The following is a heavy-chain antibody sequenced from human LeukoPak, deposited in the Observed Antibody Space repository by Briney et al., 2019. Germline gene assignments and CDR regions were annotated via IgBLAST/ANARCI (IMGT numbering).Heavy chain of an antibody. CDR1: GFTFSNYA. D-gene: IGHD3-10*01. CDR2: ISGSGGST. J-gene: IGHJ4*02. V-gene: IGHV3-23*01. CDR3: ARTDYYGSGSYLWYFDY. Sequence: GGSLRLSCAASGFTFSNYAMSWVRQAPGKGLEWVSAISGSGGSTYYADSVKGRFTISRDNSKNTLYLQMNSLRAEDTAVYYCARTDYYGSGSYLWYFDYWGQGTLVTVSS.